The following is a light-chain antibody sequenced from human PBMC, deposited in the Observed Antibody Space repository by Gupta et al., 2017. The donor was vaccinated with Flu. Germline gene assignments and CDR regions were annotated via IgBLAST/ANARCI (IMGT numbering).Light chain of an antibody. CDR3: QSADSSGTYVV. Sequence: SFELTQQPSVSVSPGQTAWITCSGDALPKQYAYWYQQKPGQAPLLVIYKDSERPSGIPERFSGSSSGTTVTLTISGVQAEDEADYYCQSADSSGTYVVFGGGTKLTVL. V-gene: IGLV3-25*02. CDR1: ALPKQY. J-gene: IGLJ2*01. CDR2: KDS.